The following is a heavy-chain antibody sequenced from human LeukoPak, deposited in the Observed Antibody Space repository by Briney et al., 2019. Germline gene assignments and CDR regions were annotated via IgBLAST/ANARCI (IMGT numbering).Heavy chain of an antibody. CDR2: IESDGGRT. D-gene: IGHD2-2*01. Sequence: GGSQTLSCRPSGYTLRHYYVHWLRRSPGKGLVGVSRIESDGGRTAYAGSLKGRFTISRDNAKNTLYLEMNSLRAEDTAVYYCARVGHCSSTACFIDYWGQGTLVTVSS. J-gene: IGHJ4*02. CDR1: GYTLRHYY. CDR3: ARVGHCSSTACFIDY. V-gene: IGHV3-74*01.